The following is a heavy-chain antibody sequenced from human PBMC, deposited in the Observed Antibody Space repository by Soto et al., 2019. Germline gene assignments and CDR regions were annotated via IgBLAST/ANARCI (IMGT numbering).Heavy chain of an antibody. CDR1: GFTFSNAW. CDR3: TTYSLMGDYYDSSGLFDY. CDR2: IKSKTDGRTT. V-gene: IGHV3-15*01. J-gene: IGHJ4*02. Sequence: GGSLRLSCAASGFTFSNAWMSWVRQAPGKGLEWVGRIKSKTDGRTTDYAATVKGRFTIPRDDTKNTLYLQMNSLKTEDTAVYYSTTYSLMGDYYDSSGLFDYWGQGTLVTVSS. D-gene: IGHD3-22*01.